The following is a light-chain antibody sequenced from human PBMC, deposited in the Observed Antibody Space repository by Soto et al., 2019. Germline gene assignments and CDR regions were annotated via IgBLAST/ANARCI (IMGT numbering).Light chain of an antibody. J-gene: IGKJ1*01. V-gene: IGKV3-20*01. Sequence: EIVMTQSPATLSLSLLERGPLXCRASPSVTNYLAWYQQKPGQPPRLLIYGAFNRAAGIPDRFSGSGSGTDFTLTISRLEPEDFAVYYCQQYGSSGTFGQGTKVDI. CDR3: QQYGSSGT. CDR2: GAF. CDR1: PSVTNY.